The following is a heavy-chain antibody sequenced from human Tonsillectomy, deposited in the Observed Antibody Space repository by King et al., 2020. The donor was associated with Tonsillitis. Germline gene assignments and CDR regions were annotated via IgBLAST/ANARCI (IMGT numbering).Heavy chain of an antibody. V-gene: IGHV1-2*02. CDR1: GYTFTGYY. CDR3: ARNRCDY. Sequence: QLVQSGAEVKKPGASVKVSCKASGYTFTGYYIHWVRQAPGQGLEWMGWINPNRGGTNHAQKFQGRVTMTRDPSISTAYMELSRLRSDDTAVYYCARNRCDYWGQGTLVTVSS. J-gene: IGHJ4*02. D-gene: IGHD1-14*01. CDR2: INPNRGGT.